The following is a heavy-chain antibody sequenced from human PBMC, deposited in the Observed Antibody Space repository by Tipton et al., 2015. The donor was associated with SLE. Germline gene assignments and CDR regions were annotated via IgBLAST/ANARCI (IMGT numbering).Heavy chain of an antibody. J-gene: IGHJ3*02. CDR3: ARDLSLGTMVRGAAAFDI. Sequence: TLSLTCAVYGGSFSGYYWSWIRQPPGKGLEWIGEINHSGNTNYNPSLASRVTISLDTSKNQFSLKLSSVTAADTAVYYCARDLSLGTMVRGAAAFDIWGQGTMVTVSS. CDR2: INHSGNT. V-gene: IGHV4-34*01. CDR1: GGSFSGYY. D-gene: IGHD3-10*01.